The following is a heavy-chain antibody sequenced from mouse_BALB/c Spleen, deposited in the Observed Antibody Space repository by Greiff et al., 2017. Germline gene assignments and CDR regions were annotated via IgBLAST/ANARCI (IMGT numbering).Heavy chain of an antibody. CDR2: IDPSDSET. Sequence: VQLQQPGAELVKPGAPVKLSCKASGYTFTSYWMNWVKQRPGRGLEWIGRIDPSDSETHYNQKFKDKATLTVDKSSSTAYIQLSSLTSEDSAVYYCATYYRYDWCAYWGQGTLVTVSA. D-gene: IGHD2-14*01. J-gene: IGHJ3*01. V-gene: IGHV1-69*02. CDR3: ATYYRYDWCAY. CDR1: GYTFTSYW.